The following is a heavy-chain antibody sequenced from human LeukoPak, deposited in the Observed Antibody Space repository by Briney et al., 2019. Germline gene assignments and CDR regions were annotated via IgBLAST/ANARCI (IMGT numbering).Heavy chain of an antibody. V-gene: IGHV1-69*04. J-gene: IGHJ4*02. CDR2: IIPILGIA. Sequence: ASVKVSCKASGYTFTSYGISWVRQAPGQGLEWMGRIIPILGIANYAQKFQGRVTITADKSTSTAYMELSSLRSEDTAVYYCVITGETHFDYWGQGTLVTVSS. CDR3: VITGETHFDY. D-gene: IGHD1-20*01. CDR1: GYTFTSYG.